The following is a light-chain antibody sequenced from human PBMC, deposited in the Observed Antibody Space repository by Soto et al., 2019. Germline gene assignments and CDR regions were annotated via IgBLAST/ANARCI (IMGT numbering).Light chain of an antibody. CDR3: QQSYTAPWT. Sequence: DIQMTQSPSSLSASVGDRVTIICRASENINNYLHWYQQRPGEGPKLLIHSASSLHSGVPSRFSGSGSGTDFTLTISSLHPADIAIYLCQQSYTAPWTFGQGTKVDI. V-gene: IGKV1-39*01. CDR1: ENINNY. CDR2: SAS. J-gene: IGKJ1*01.